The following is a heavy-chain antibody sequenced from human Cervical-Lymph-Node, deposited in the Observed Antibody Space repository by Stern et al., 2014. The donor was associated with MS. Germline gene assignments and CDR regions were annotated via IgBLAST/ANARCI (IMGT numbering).Heavy chain of an antibody. Sequence: QEQLAESGAEVKKPGASVKVSCKASGYTFTGYYMPWVRQAPGQGLEWMGRIHPNSGGTNYAQKFQGRVTMTRDTSISTAYMELSRLRSDDTAVYYCAREAAMAVAGTGVDYWGQGTLVTVSS. J-gene: IGHJ4*02. CDR1: GYTFTGYY. CDR2: IHPNSGGT. V-gene: IGHV1-2*06. D-gene: IGHD6-19*01. CDR3: AREAAMAVAGTGVDY.